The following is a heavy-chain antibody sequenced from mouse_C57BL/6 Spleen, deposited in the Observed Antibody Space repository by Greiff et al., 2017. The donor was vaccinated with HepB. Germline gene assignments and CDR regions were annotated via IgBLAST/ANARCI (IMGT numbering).Heavy chain of an antibody. CDR1: GYTFTTYP. V-gene: IGHV1-47*01. J-gene: IGHJ1*03. CDR3: ARSRVLPWYFDV. D-gene: IGHD3-1*01. Sequence: VKLVESGAELVKPGASVKMSCKASGYTFTTYPIEWMKQNHGKSLEWIGNFHPYNDDTKYNEKFKGKATLTVEKSSSTVYLELSRLTSDDSAVYYCARSRVLPWYFDVWGTGTTVTVSS. CDR2: FHPYNDDT.